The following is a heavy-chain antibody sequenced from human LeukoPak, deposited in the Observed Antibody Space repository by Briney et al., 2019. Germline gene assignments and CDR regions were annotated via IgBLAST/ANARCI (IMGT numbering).Heavy chain of an antibody. D-gene: IGHD5-18*01. CDR1: GYTFTSYD. Sequence: ASVKVSCKASGYTFTSYDISWLRQATGQGLEWMGWMNPNSGNTGYAQRFQGRVTMTRNTSISTAYMELSSLRSEDTAVYYCARRRGYSYGRNWFDPWGQGTLVTVSS. CDR3: ARRRGYSYGRNWFDP. J-gene: IGHJ5*02. CDR2: MNPNSGNT. V-gene: IGHV1-8*01.